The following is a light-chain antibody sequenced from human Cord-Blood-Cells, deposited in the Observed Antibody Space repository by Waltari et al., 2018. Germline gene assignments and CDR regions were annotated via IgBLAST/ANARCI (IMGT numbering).Light chain of an antibody. Sequence: QSALTQPPSASGSPGQSVTISCTGTSSDVGGYNYVSWYQQHPGKAPKLMIYEVSKRPAGVPDRVSGSKSGNTASLTVSGLQAEDEADYYCSSYAGSNNLVFGGGTKLTDL. CDR3: SSYAGSNNLV. J-gene: IGLJ2*01. CDR1: SSDVGGYNY. CDR2: EVS. V-gene: IGLV2-8*01.